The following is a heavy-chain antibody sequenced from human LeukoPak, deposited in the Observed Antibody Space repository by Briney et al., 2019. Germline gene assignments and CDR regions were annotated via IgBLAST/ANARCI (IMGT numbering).Heavy chain of an antibody. CDR2: INHSGST. D-gene: IGHD2-15*01. CDR3: ARGPIVVVVAATANWFDP. Sequence: SETLSLTCAVYGGSFSGYYWSWIHQPPGKGLEWIGEINHSGSTNYNPSLKSRVTISVDTSKNQFSLKLSSVTAADTAVYYCARGPIVVVVAATANWFDPWGQGTLVTVSS. CDR1: GGSFSGYY. V-gene: IGHV4-34*01. J-gene: IGHJ5*02.